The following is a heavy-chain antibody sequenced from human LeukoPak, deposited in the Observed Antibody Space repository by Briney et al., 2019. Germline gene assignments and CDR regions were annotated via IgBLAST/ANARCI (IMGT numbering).Heavy chain of an antibody. V-gene: IGHV4-61*02. Sequence: SETLSLTCAVSGGSISSGSSYWSWIRQPAGKGLEWIGRIYTSGSTNYNPSLKSRVTISVDTSKNQFSLKLNSVTAADTAVYYCARGGEVGPYYYYMDVWGKGTTVTVSS. CDR1: GGSISSGSSY. CDR2: IYTSGST. CDR3: ARGGEVGPYYYYMDV. J-gene: IGHJ6*03. D-gene: IGHD3-10*01.